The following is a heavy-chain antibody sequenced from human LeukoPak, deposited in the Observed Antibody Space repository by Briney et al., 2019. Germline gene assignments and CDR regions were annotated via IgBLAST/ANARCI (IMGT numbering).Heavy chain of an antibody. V-gene: IGHV4-34*01. CDR3: ARGSTGSWRTFDY. Sequence: PSETLSLTCAVYGGSFSGYYWSWIRQPPGKGLEWIGEINHSGSTNYNPSLKSRVTISVDTSKNRFSLKLSSVTAADTAVYYCARGSTGSWRTFDYWGQGTLVTVSS. CDR2: INHSGST. J-gene: IGHJ4*02. CDR1: GGSFSGYY. D-gene: IGHD6-13*01.